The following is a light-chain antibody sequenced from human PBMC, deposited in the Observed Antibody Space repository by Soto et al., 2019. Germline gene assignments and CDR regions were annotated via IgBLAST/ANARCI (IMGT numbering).Light chain of an antibody. CDR2: DVS. V-gene: IGLV2-14*01. Sequence: QSALTQPASVSGSPGQSITISCTGTTSDVGRYNYVSWYQQHPGKAPKLIIYDVSNRPSGVSNRFSGSKSGNTASLTISGLQAEDEADYYCDSYTSSSTYVFGNGTKVTVL. J-gene: IGLJ1*01. CDR1: TSDVGRYNY. CDR3: DSYTSSSTYV.